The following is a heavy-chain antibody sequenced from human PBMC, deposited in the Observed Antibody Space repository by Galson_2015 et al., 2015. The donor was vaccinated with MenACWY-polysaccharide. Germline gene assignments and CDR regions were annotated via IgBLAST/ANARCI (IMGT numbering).Heavy chain of an antibody. CDR2: VKREADGGTT. Sequence: FLRLFCAASGFTFSSYAMTWVRQASGKGLEWVGRVKREADGGTTDYAAPVRGRFTISRDDSKNMLYLQMNSLKSEDTAVYFCCSDYNGALDYWGQGTLVNVSS. D-gene: IGHD3-10*01. CDR1: GFTFSSYA. V-gene: IGHV3-15*01. CDR3: CSDYNGALDY. J-gene: IGHJ4*02.